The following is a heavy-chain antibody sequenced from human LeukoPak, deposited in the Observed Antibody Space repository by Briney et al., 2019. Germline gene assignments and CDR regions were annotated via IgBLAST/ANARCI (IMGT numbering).Heavy chain of an antibody. CDR2: IYYSGST. D-gene: IGHD3-16*01. V-gene: IGHV4-59*01. CDR1: GGSISSYY. J-gene: IGHJ6*03. CDR3: ARETSQKGAHYMDV. Sequence: PSETLSLTCTVSGGSISSYYWSWIRQPPGKGLEWIGYIYYSGSTNYNPSLKSRVTISVDTSKNQFSLKLSSVTAADTAVYYCARETSQKGAHYMDVWGKGTTVTVSS.